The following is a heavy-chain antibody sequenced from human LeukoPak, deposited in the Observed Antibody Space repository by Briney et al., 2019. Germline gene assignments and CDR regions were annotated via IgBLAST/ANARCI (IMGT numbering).Heavy chain of an antibody. V-gene: IGHV3-23*03. D-gene: IGHD3-22*01. CDR1: GFTFSSYA. J-gene: IGHJ4*02. CDR3: AKDSLMDYYDSSGYYVFDY. Sequence: GGSLRLSCAASGFTFSSYAMSWVRQAPGKGLEWVSVIYSGGSTYYADSVKGRFTISRDNSKNTLYLQMNSLRAEDTAVYYCAKDSLMDYYDSSGYYVFDYWGQGTLVTVSS. CDR2: IYSGGST.